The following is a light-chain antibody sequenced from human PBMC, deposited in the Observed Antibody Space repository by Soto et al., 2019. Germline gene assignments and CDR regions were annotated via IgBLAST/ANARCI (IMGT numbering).Light chain of an antibody. Sequence: AVMTQSPLSLPVTLGQPASISCRSSQNPVHGGVNTFLNWLQQRPGQSPRRPIYKVSDRDSGVPDRFSGSGSGTDFTLNISRVESEDVGIYFCMQSAHWPYSFGQGTKVDIK. CDR1: QNPVHGGVNTF. V-gene: IGKV2-30*02. J-gene: IGKJ2*03. CDR3: MQSAHWPYS. CDR2: KVS.